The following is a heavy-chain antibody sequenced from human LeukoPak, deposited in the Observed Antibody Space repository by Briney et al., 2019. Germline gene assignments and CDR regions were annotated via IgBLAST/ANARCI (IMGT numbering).Heavy chain of an antibody. D-gene: IGHD3-3*01. CDR1: GFTFSSYG. Sequence: GGSLRLSCAASGFTFSSYGTHWVRQVPGKGLEWVSSISSTSYHIYYADSVKGRFTISRDNAKNSLSLQMNSLRAEDTAVYYCARTGTIFAENWGQGTLVTVSS. CDR2: ISSTSYHI. V-gene: IGHV3-21*01. J-gene: IGHJ4*02. CDR3: ARTGTIFAEN.